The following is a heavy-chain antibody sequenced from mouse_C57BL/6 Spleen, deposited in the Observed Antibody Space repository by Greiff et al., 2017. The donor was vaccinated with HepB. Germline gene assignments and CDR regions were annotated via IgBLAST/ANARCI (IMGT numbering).Heavy chain of an antibody. CDR3: APRIYYDYGSFAY. CDR1: GYSFTGYY. Sequence: EVQLQQSGPELVKPGASVKISCKASGYSFTGYYMNWVKQSPEKSLEWIGEINPSTGGTTYNQKFKAKATLTVDKSSSTAYMQLKSLTSEDSAVYYCAPRIYYDYGSFAYWGQGTLVTVSA. V-gene: IGHV1-42*01. D-gene: IGHD2-4*01. J-gene: IGHJ3*01. CDR2: INPSTGGT.